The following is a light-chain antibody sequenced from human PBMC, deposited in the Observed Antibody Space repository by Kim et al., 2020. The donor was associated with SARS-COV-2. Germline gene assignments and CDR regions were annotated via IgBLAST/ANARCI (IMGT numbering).Light chain of an antibody. CDR2: GDR. V-gene: IGLV3-21*03. CDR3: QLWDSSTDHFV. J-gene: IGLJ1*01. Sequence: SYELTQPPSMSVAPGKTARITCGGNNIGTKSVNWYQQKPGQAPALVVYGDRNRPSGIPERFSGSNSGNTATLTISRVDAGDEADYYCQLWDSSTDHFVFG. CDR1: NIGTKS.